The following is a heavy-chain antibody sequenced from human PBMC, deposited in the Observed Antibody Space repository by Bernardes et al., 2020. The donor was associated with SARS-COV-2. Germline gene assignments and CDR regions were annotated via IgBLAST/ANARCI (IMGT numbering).Heavy chain of an antibody. J-gene: IGHJ4*02. CDR2: INWNGDRI. CDR3: ARDTAPSYYDILTGYYSRGVDY. CDR1: GFTFDDYG. D-gene: IGHD3-9*01. V-gene: IGHV3-20*04. Sequence: GSLRLSCAASGFTFDDYGMSWVRQVPGKGLEWVSGINWNGDRIGYADSVKGRFTISRDNANNSLYLQMNSLRAEDTALYYCARDTAPSYYDILTGYYSRGVDYWGQGTLVTVSS.